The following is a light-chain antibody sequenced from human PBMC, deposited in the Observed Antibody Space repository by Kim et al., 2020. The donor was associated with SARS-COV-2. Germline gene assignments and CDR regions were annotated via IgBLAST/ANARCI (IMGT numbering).Light chain of an antibody. Sequence: GQSLTISSTGTASDVGGYTYVSWYQHHPGKAPKLMIYEVTKRPSGVPDRFSGSKSGNTASLTVSGLQAEDEADYYCGSYVGNNNFVFGTGTKVTVL. CDR3: GSYVGNNNFV. V-gene: IGLV2-8*01. CDR1: ASDVGGYTY. J-gene: IGLJ1*01. CDR2: EVT.